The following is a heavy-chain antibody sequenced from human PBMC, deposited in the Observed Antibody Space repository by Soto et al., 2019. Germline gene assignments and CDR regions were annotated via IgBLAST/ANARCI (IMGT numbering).Heavy chain of an antibody. CDR2: IWYDGSNK. CDR1: GFTFNTYG. V-gene: IGHV3-33*08. CDR3: ARSDCTGSYCYSWTFNNGVEV. D-gene: IGHD2-8*02. Sequence: GGSLRLSCATSGFTFNTYGMHWVRQAPCKGLEWVAIIWYDGSNKYYADSVKGRFTISRDNSKNTLSLQMNSLRAEDTALYYCARSDCTGSYCYSWTFNNGVEVWGQGTLGNV. J-gene: IGHJ3*01.